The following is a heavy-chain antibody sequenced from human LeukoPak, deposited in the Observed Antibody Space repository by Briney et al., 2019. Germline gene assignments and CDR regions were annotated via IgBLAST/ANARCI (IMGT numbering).Heavy chain of an antibody. CDR2: ISYDGSNK. CDR3: ARSVIAVAGYDAFDI. D-gene: IGHD6-19*01. CDR1: GFTFSSYG. J-gene: IGHJ3*02. V-gene: IGHV3-30*03. Sequence: GGSLRLSCAASGFTFSSYGMHWVRQAPGKGLEGVAVISYDGSNKYYADSVKGRFTISRDNAKNSLYLEMNSLRDEDTAVYYCARSVIAVAGYDAFDIWGQGTVVTVSS.